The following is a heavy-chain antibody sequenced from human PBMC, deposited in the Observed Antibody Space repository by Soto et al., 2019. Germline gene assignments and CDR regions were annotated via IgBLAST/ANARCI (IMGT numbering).Heavy chain of an antibody. CDR3: AAWAEGATEVH. Sequence: GGSLRLSCETSGFSFSVYGMHWVRQAPGKGLEWVAVIWYDASKQFYAASVEGRFTISRDNSRAILYLQMNSLRAEDTAVYYCAAWAEGATEVHWGQGTLVTVSS. CDR1: GFSFSVYG. D-gene: IGHD2-15*01. CDR2: IWYDASKQ. V-gene: IGHV3-33*01. J-gene: IGHJ4*02.